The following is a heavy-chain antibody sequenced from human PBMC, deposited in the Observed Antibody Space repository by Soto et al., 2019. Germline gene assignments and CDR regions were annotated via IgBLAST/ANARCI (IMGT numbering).Heavy chain of an antibody. CDR2: IGHLETT. D-gene: IGHD2-15*01. V-gene: IGHV4-30-2*06. CDR3: ARGGGYDSFDS. J-gene: IGHJ4*02. Sequence: PSATLSPSSSFSSFAMIDGGYSWSWIRPSPEKGLELLGDIGHLETTYYNPSVKSRRSLSIDRTRNQCSLSLSSMTAADKAVYYCARGGGYDSFDSWGQGIPVTFSS. CDR1: SFAMIDGGYS.